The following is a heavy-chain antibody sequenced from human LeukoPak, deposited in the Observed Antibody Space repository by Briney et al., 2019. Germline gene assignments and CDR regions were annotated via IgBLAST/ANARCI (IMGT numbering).Heavy chain of an antibody. V-gene: IGHV4-31*03. CDR3: ARVGGSGKTFYYYYYGMDV. Sequence: PSETLSLTCTVSGGSISSGGYYWSWIRQHPGKGLEWIGYIYYSGSTYYNPSLKSRVTISVDTSKNQFSLKLSSVTAADTAVYYCARVGGSGKTFYYYYYGMDVWGQGTTVTVSS. D-gene: IGHD1-1*01. CDR2: IYYSGST. CDR1: GGSISSGGYY. J-gene: IGHJ6*02.